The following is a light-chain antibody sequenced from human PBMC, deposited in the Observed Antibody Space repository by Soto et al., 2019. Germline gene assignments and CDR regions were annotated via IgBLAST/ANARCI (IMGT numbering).Light chain of an antibody. CDR1: SSDVGGYNF. CDR3: SSYAGSSVPVA. J-gene: IGLJ2*01. Sequence: QSALTQPPSASGSPGQSVTISCTGASSDVGGYNFVSWYQQHPGKAPKLVIYDVTKRPSGVPDRFSGSKSGNTASLTVSGXXXXXEADYYCSSYAGSSVPVAFGGGTKVTVL. CDR2: DVT. V-gene: IGLV2-8*01.